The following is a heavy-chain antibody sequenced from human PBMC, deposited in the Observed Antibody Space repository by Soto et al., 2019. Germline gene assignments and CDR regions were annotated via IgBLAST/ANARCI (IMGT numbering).Heavy chain of an antibody. V-gene: IGHV4-39*01. CDR2: VRYGANT. Sequence: SETLSLTCAVSGGSISSSNFYWGWFRQAPGKGLEWIGSVRYGANTFYTPSLGTRVTISVDTSKNQFFLNVRSVTAADTAIYYCAKDASCFSCGAWGQGALVTVSS. CDR1: GGSISSSNFY. D-gene: IGHD2-21*01. CDR3: AKDASCFSCGA. J-gene: IGHJ4*02.